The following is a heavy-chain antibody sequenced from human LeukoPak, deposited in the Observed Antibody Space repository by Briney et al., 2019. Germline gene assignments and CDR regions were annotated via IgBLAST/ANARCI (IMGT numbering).Heavy chain of an antibody. Sequence: SVKVSCKASGGTFSSYAISWVRQAPGQGLEWMGGLIPIFGTANYAQKFQSRVTITADESTSTAYMELSSLRSEDTAVYYCARELCSSTSCQYYFDYWGQGTLVTVSS. CDR1: GGTFSSYA. CDR2: LIPIFGTA. CDR3: ARELCSSTSCQYYFDY. J-gene: IGHJ4*02. D-gene: IGHD2-2*01. V-gene: IGHV1-69*01.